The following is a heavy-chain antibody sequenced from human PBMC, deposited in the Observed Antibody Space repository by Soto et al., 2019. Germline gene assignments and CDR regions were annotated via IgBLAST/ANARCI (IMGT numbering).Heavy chain of an antibody. V-gene: IGHV3-23*01. D-gene: IGHD6-19*01. Sequence: EVQLLESGGGLVQPGGSLRLSCAASGFTFSSYAMSWFRQAPGKGLEWDSTISDSGGSTYYADSLKGRFTISRDNSKNALDLQLNILRAEDTAVYYGAKREPRSGHDYWGQGTLVTVSS. CDR2: ISDSGGST. CDR3: AKREPRSGHDY. J-gene: IGHJ4*02. CDR1: GFTFSSYA.